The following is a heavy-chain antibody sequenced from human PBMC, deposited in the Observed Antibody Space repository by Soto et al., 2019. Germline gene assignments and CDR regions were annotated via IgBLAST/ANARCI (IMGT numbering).Heavy chain of an antibody. CDR2: ISAYNGNT. CDR1: GYTFTSYG. CDR3: ARVVGAQGHWFDP. D-gene: IGHD1-26*01. Sequence: QVQLVQSGAEVKKPGASVKVSCKASGYTFTSYGISWVRQAPGQWLEWMGRISAYNGNTNYAQKLQGRVTMTTDTSTSTAYIELRSLRSDDTAVYYCARVVGAQGHWFDPWGQGTLVTVSS. J-gene: IGHJ5*02. V-gene: IGHV1-18*01.